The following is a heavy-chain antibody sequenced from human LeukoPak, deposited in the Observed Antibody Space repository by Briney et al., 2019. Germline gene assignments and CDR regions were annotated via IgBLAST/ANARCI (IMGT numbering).Heavy chain of an antibody. CDR1: GFNFKSYS. CDR3: ARAAGHYFGY. CDR2: ISSTSSDL. D-gene: IGHD3-10*01. J-gene: IGHJ4*02. V-gene: IGHV3-21*06. Sequence: PGGSLRLSCAASGFNFKSYSMNWVRQAPGKGLVWVSFISSTSSDLLYADSVKGRFTVPRDNGKNSLYLQMNSLRAEDTAVYYCARAAGHYFGYWGQGSLVTVSS.